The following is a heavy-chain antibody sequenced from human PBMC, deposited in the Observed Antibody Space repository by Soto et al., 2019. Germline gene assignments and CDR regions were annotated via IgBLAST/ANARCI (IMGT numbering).Heavy chain of an antibody. CDR2: LSVSGRST. Sequence: GGSLRLSCAASGFTFSSYATRWVRQTPGKGLEWVPGLSVSGRSTYYAVSVKGRLTIARVTSKNTVYLQMNSLRAEDTAAYYCGTDLPGGELDHYGMDIWGQGTTGTVSS. D-gene: IGHD2-21*01. CDR3: GTDLPGGELDHYGMDI. V-gene: IGHV3-23*01. CDR1: GFTFSSYA. J-gene: IGHJ6*02.